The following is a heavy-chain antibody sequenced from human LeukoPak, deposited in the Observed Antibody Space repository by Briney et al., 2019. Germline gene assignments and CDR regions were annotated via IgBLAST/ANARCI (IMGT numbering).Heavy chain of an antibody. Sequence: GASVKVSCKASGGTFSTSGISWVRQAPGQGLEWVGGIIPVFGTATYAQKFQGRVTITADESTSTVYMELSSLRSEDTAVYYCARDPWEFDDWGQGTLVIVSS. V-gene: IGHV1-69*13. D-gene: IGHD1-26*01. J-gene: IGHJ4*02. CDR1: GGTFSTSG. CDR2: IIPVFGTA. CDR3: ARDPWEFDD.